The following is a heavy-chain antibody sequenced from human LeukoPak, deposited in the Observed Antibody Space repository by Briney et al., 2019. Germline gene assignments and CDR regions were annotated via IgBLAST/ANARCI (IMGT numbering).Heavy chain of an antibody. J-gene: IGHJ4*02. V-gene: IGHV3-7*01. CDR1: GFTFSSYW. CDR3: ARDEEGGTSYFDY. D-gene: IGHD1-26*01. CDR2: IKQDGSEK. Sequence: GGSLRRSCAASGFTFSSYWMSWVRQAPGKGLEWVANIKQDGSEKYYVDSVKGRFTISRDNAKNSLYLQMNSLRAEDTAVYYCARDEEGGTSYFDYWGQGTLVTVSS.